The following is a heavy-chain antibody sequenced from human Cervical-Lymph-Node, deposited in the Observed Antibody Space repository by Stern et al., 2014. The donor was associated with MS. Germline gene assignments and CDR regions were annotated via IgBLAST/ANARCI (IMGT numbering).Heavy chain of an antibody. CDR1: GFTFSSYG. J-gene: IGHJ6*02. CDR2: IWYDGSNK. V-gene: IGHV3-33*01. CDR3: ARSSSPSPYYYYGMDV. Sequence: VQLVEAGGGVVQPGRSLRISCAASGFTFSSYGMHWVRQAPGKGLEWVAVIWYDGSNKNYADSVKGRFTISRDNSKNTLYLQMNSLRAEDTAVYYCARSSSPSPYYYYGMDVWGQGTTFTVSS. D-gene: IGHD6-13*01.